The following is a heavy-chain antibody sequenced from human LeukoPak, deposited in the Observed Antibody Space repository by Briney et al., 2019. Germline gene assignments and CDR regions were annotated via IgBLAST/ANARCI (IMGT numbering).Heavy chain of an antibody. Sequence: VSVKVSCKASGYTFTGYYMHWVRQAPGQGLEWMGWINPNSGGTNYAQKFQGRVTMTRDTSISTAYMELSRLRSDDTAVYYCARGLKVVPAAIYYWGQGTLVTVSS. D-gene: IGHD2-2*01. V-gene: IGHV1-2*02. CDR3: ARGLKVVPAAIYY. J-gene: IGHJ4*02. CDR1: GYTFTGYY. CDR2: INPNSGGT.